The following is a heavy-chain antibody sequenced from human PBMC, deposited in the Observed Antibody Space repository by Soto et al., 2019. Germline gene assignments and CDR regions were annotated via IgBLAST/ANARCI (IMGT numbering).Heavy chain of an antibody. J-gene: IGHJ4*02. CDR2: INTYNGMT. V-gene: IGHV1-18*01. Sequence: QVQLVQSGGEVKKPGASVTVSCKASGYTFINYHITWVRQAPGQGLAWMAWINTYNGMTDYAQKFQGRVTMTRDPSTSTAYMELRNLGSDDTAVYFCAKSPRREMATEWGQGTQVTVSS. CDR3: AKSPRREMATE. CDR1: GYTFINYH.